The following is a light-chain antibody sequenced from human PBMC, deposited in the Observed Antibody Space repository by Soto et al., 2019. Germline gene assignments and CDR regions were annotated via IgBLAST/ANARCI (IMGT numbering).Light chain of an antibody. CDR2: AAS. V-gene: IGKV3-20*01. J-gene: IGKJ1*01. CDR3: QQYGTSLWT. CDR1: QSVSSSY. Sequence: EIVLTDSPGTRSWSPWERATLSCRASQSVSSSYLAWYQQKPGQAPRLLIYAASSRATGIPDRFSGSGSGTDFTLTISRVEPEDFATYYCQQYGTSLWTFGQGTKVDIK.